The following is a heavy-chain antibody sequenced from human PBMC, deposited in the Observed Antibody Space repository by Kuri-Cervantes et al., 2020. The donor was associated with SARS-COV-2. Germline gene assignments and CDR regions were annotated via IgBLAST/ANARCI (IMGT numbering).Heavy chain of an antibody. CDR2: IRYDGSNK. CDR1: GFTFSSYS. Sequence: GGSLRLSCAASGFTFSSYSMNWVRQAPGKGLEWVAFIRYDGSNKYYADSVKGRFTISRDNSKNTLYLQMNSLRAEDTAVYYCAKEGGQKSDYMRYYYYYYMDVWGKGTTVTVSS. J-gene: IGHJ6*03. D-gene: IGHD4-17*01. V-gene: IGHV3-30*02. CDR3: AKEGGQKSDYMRYYYYYYMDV.